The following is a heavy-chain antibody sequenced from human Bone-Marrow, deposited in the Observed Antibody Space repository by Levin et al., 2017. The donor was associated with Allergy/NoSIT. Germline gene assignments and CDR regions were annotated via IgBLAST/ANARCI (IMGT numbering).Heavy chain of an antibody. CDR1: GVTFRNYG. Sequence: LSLTCAASGVTFRNYGMHWVRQAPGKGLEWVAVISYDGSEKFYADSVKGRFTISRDNSKNTLYLQVTRLRPEDTAVYYCAKHDYGKFWYFDLWGRGTQVTVSS. D-gene: IGHD4-17*01. CDR3: AKHDYGKFWYFDL. CDR2: ISYDGSEK. V-gene: IGHV3-30*18. J-gene: IGHJ2*01.